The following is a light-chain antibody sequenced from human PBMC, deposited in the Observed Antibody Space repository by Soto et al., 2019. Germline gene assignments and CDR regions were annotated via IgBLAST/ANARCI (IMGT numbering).Light chain of an antibody. J-gene: IGKJ5*01. CDR3: QQYKNWPPIT. CDR2: GAS. V-gene: IGKV3-20*01. CDR1: QRVRIDY. Sequence: EIVLTQSPGPLSLSPGETATLSCRASQRVRIDYLAWLQQKPVQAPRVLIYGASSRAAGIPDRFSGSGSGTAFTLTISSLQSEDFAVYYCQQYKNWPPITFGQGTRLEIK.